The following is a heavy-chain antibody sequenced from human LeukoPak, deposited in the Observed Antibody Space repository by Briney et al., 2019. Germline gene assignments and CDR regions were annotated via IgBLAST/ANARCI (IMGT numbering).Heavy chain of an antibody. CDR3: ARDGDGRINFDY. Sequence: ASVKVSCKASGYTFTDYFIHWVRQAPGQGLEWMAWINPHSGATNYAQRFQGRITLTRDTSITTDYMELSSLTSDDTAVYYCARDGDGRINFDYWGQGTLVTVSS. CDR2: INPHSGAT. CDR1: GYTFTDYF. J-gene: IGHJ4*02. D-gene: IGHD5-24*01. V-gene: IGHV1-2*02.